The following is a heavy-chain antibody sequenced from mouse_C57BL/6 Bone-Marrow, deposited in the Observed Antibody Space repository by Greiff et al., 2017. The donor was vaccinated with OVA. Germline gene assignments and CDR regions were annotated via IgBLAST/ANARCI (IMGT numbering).Heavy chain of an antibody. J-gene: IGHJ2*01. D-gene: IGHD1-1*01. CDR3: ARSDYYGGRVFYY. V-gene: IGHV1-78*01. Sequence: QVHVKQSDAELVKPGASVKISCKVSGYTFTDHTIHWMKQRPEQGLEWIGYIYPRDGSTKYNEKFKGKATLTAAKSSSTAYMQINSLTSEVSAVYFCARSDYYGGRVFYYWGQGTTLTVSS. CDR2: IYPRDGST. CDR1: GYTFTDHT.